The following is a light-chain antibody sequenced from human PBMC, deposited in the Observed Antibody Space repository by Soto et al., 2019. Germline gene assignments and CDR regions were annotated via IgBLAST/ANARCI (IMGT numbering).Light chain of an antibody. CDR1: QSVSSK. CDR3: QQYDKWPPT. J-gene: IGKJ4*01. V-gene: IGKV3-15*01. CDR2: GAS. Sequence: EIVLTQSPGTLSLSPGERATLSCRASQSVSSKLAWYQQRPGQAPRLLTYGASTRATGVPVRFRGSGSGTEFTLTISGLQSEDFAGYCCQQYDKWPPTFGGGTKVDIK.